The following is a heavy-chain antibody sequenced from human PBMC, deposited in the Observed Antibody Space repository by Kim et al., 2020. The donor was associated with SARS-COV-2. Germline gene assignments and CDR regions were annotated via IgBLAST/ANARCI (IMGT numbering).Heavy chain of an antibody. Sequence: SETLSLTCAVYGGSFSGYYWSWIRQPPGKGLEWIGEINHSGSTNYNPSLKSRVTISVDTSKNQFSLWLNSVTAADTAVYYCARAFGITWGSYRYTSFDPWGLGTLVTVSS. CDR2: INHSGST. D-gene: IGHD3-16*02. V-gene: IGHV4-34*01. J-gene: IGHJ5*02. CDR3: ARAFGITWGSYRYTSFDP. CDR1: GGSFSGYY.